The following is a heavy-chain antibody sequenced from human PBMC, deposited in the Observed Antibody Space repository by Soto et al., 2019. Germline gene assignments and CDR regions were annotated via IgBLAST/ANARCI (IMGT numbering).Heavy chain of an antibody. Sequence: QVQLVESGGGVVQPGRSLRLSCAASGFTFSSYAMHWVRQAPGKGLEWVAVISYDGSNKYYADSVKGRFTISRDNSKNTLYLQMNSLRAEDTAVYYCARRPEYYYDSSGIRAYYYGMDVWGQGTTVAVSS. CDR3: ARRPEYYYDSSGIRAYYYGMDV. J-gene: IGHJ6*02. D-gene: IGHD3-22*01. CDR2: ISYDGSNK. CDR1: GFTFSSYA. V-gene: IGHV3-30-3*01.